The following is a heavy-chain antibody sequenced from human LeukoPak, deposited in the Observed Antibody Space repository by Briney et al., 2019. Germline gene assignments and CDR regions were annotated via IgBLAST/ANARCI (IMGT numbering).Heavy chain of an antibody. CDR1: GFTFSSYS. J-gene: IGHJ4*02. Sequence: PGGSLRLSCAASGFTFSSYSMNWVRQAPGKGLEWVSSISSSSSYIYYADSVKGRFTISRDNAENSLYLQMNSLRAEDTAVYYCARGPDYGDYVGYWGQGTLVTVSS. CDR2: ISSSSSYI. V-gene: IGHV3-21*01. D-gene: IGHD4-17*01. CDR3: ARGPDYGDYVGY.